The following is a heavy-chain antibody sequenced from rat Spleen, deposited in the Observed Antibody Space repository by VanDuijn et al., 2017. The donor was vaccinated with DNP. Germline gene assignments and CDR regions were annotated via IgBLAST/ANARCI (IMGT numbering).Heavy chain of an antibody. CDR3: ARGGRSYFDY. V-gene: IGHV5-17*01. D-gene: IGHD1-11*01. Sequence: EVQLVESGGDLVQPGRSLILSCAASGFTFSDYAMAWVRQAPKKGLEWVATINYDGTRTYYRDSVKGRFTISRDNARSILYLQMDSLGSEDTATYYCARGGRSYFDYWGQGVMVTVSS. J-gene: IGHJ2*01. CDR2: INYDGTRT. CDR1: GFTFSDYA.